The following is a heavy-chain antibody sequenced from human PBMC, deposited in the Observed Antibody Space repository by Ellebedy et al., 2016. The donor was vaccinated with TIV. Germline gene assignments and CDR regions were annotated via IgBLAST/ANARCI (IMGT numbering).Heavy chain of an antibody. CDR1: GFTFSSYA. CDR2: ISGSGGST. CDR3: AKTWSHDYGDYIDY. D-gene: IGHD4-17*01. V-gene: IGHV3-23*01. J-gene: IGHJ4*02. Sequence: GESLKISXAASGFTFSSYAMSWVRQAPGKGLEWVSAISGSGGSTYYADSVKGRFTISRDNSKNTLYLQMNSLRAEDTAVYYCAKTWSHDYGDYIDYWGQGTLVTVSS.